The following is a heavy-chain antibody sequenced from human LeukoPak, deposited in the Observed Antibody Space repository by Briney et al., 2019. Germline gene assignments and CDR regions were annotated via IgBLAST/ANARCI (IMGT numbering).Heavy chain of an antibody. J-gene: IGHJ4*02. V-gene: IGHV3-23*01. CDR2: ISDSGGST. D-gene: IGHD3-22*01. CDR3: AKRGVVSRVILVGFHKEAYYFDS. CDR1: GITLSNYG. Sequence: GGSLRLSCAVSGITLSNYGMSWVRQAPGKGLEWVAGISDSGGSTNYADSVKGRFTISRDNPKNTLYLQMNSLRAEDTAVYFCAKRGVVSRVILVGFHKEAYYFDSWGQEALVTVSS.